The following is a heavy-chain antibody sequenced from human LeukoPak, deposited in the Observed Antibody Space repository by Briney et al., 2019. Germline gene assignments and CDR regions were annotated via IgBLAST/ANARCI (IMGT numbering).Heavy chain of an antibody. J-gene: IGHJ6*02. CDR1: GYIFTNYG. V-gene: IGHV1-18*04. CDR3: ARDGATVTTPYYYYGMDV. D-gene: IGHD4-17*01. Sequence: ASVKVSCKASGYIFTNYGINWVRQAPGQGPEWMGWISANNGNTNYAQKLQGRVTMTTDTFTSTAYMELRSLRSDDTAVYYCARDGATVTTPYYYYGMDVWGQGTTVTVSS. CDR2: ISANNGNT.